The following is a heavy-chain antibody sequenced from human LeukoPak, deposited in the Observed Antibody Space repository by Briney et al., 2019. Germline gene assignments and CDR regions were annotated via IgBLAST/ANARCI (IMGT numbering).Heavy chain of an antibody. Sequence: GASVKVSCKASGGTFSTYAITWVRQAPGQGLEWMGWMDPNSGNTGYAQKFQGRVTMTRNTSISTAYMELSSLRSEDTAVYYCARTYYCDSESDNWFDPWGQGTLVTVSS. CDR2: MDPNSGNT. D-gene: IGHD3-10*01. CDR3: ARTYYCDSESDNWFDP. J-gene: IGHJ5*02. CDR1: GGTFSTYA. V-gene: IGHV1-8*02.